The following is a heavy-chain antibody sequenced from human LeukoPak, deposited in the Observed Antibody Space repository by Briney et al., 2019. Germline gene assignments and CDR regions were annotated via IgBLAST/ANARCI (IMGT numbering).Heavy chain of an antibody. V-gene: IGHV4-39*07. Sequence: SETLSLTCTVSAGSLSRSSYYWGWVRQPPGTGPEWLGRIYYSGSTYYNPSLKSRVAISVDTSKNQFSLKLSSVTAADTAVYHCARESSPGYGYGSFDYWGQGTLVTVSS. CDR2: IYYSGST. J-gene: IGHJ4*02. D-gene: IGHD5-18*01. CDR1: AGSLSRSSYY. CDR3: ARESSPGYGYGSFDY.